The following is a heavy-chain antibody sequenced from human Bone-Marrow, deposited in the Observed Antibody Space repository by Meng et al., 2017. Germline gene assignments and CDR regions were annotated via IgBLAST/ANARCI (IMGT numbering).Heavy chain of an antibody. J-gene: IGHJ3*02. V-gene: IGHV1-8*01. CDR1: GYTFTSYD. CDR2: MNPNSGNT. D-gene: IGHD3-22*01. Sequence: ASVKVSCKASGYTFTSYDINWVRQATGQGLEWMGWMNPNSGNTGYAQKFQGRVTMTRNTSISTAYMELSSLRSEDTAVYYCARDSCYYDSSGYYLGWWCRWKPRDDAFDIWGQGTMVTVSS. CDR3: ARDSCYYDSSGYYLGWWCRWKPRDDAFDI.